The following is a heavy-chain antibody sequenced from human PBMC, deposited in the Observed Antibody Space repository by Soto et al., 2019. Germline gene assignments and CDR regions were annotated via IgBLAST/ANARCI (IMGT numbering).Heavy chain of an antibody. CDR1: GGTFSSYS. CDR3: ARDGGLESGGINY. CDR2: IIPIFGTA. J-gene: IGHJ4*02. D-gene: IGHD1-1*01. V-gene: IGHV1-69*01. Sequence: QVQLVQSGAEVKKPGSSVKVSCKASGGTFSSYSINWVRQAPGQGLEWMGEIIPIFGTANYAKKFRGRVTITADESTSAAYVELSILRSDDTAVYYCARDGGLESGGINYWGQGTLVTVSS.